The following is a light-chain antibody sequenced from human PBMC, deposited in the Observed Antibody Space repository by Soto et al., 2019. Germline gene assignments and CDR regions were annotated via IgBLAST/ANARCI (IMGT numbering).Light chain of an antibody. J-gene: IGLJ2*01. CDR1: SSDVGSYNL. CDR2: EGS. V-gene: IGLV2-23*03. CDR3: CSYSGSSTFVV. Sequence: QSALTQPASVSGSPGQSITISCTGTSSDVGSYNLVSWYQQHPGKAPKLMIYEGSKRPSVVSNRFAGSKSGNTASLIISGLQAEDEAAYYCCSYSGSSTFVVFGGGTKLTVL.